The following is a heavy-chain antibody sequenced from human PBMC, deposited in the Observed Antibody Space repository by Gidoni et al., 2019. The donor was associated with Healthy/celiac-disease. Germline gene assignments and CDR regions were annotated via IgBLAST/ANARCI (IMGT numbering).Heavy chain of an antibody. V-gene: IGHV4-30-2*01. J-gene: IGHJ4*02. CDR1: VSSISHVGYA. CDR3: ARGPGSGILNGPFDY. Sequence: QLQLPESGSGLVKPSQTLSLTCAVSVSSISHVGYAWSWLRPPPGKGLEWIGYIDHSGSTYYTPSLKSGVTISVDRSKNQFSLKLSSVTAADTAVYYCARGPGSGILNGPFDYWGQGTLVTVSS. D-gene: IGHD3-10*01. CDR2: IDHSGST.